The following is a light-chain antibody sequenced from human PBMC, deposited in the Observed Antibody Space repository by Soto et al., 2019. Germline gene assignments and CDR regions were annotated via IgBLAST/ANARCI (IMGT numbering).Light chain of an antibody. Sequence: HSVLTQPASLSVSPGQSITISCTGTSSDVGGYNYVSWYQQQPGKAPEFMIYDVTNRPSGVSNRFSGSKSGNTASLTISGLQAEDEADYYCCSYTTSNTRQIVFGTGTKVTVL. CDR3: CSYTTSNTRQIV. V-gene: IGLV2-14*01. CDR2: DVT. CDR1: SSDVGGYNY. J-gene: IGLJ1*01.